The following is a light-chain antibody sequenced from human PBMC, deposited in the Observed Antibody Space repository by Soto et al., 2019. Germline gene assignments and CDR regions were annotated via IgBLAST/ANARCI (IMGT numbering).Light chain of an antibody. V-gene: IGKV1-9*01. Sequence: IQLTQSPSSLSASVGDRVTITSRASQGISSYLAWYQQTQGKAPNILIYAASTLQNGVPSRFRGSGSGTDCTLTISRLQPEDFETYSCQQLNSYPITFGQGTRLEIK. CDR2: AAS. J-gene: IGKJ5*01. CDR1: QGISSY. CDR3: QQLNSYPIT.